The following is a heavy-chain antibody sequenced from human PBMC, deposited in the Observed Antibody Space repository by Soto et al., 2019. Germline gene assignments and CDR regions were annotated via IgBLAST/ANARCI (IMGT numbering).Heavy chain of an antibody. J-gene: IGHJ5*02. CDR3: ARDLHGDYAFWFDP. Sequence: EVQLVESGGGLVQPGGSLRLSCAASGFTVSSNYMSWVRQAPGKGLEWVSVIYSGGSTYYADSVKGRFTISRDNSKNTLYLQMNSLRAEDTAVYYCARDLHGDYAFWFDPWGPGTLVTVSS. CDR1: GFTVSSNY. CDR2: IYSGGST. D-gene: IGHD4-17*01. V-gene: IGHV3-66*01.